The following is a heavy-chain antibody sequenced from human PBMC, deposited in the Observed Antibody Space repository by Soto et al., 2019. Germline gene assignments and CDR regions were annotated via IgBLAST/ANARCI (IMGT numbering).Heavy chain of an antibody. CDR3: ARDPLSSFAMDV. D-gene: IGHD3-10*02. J-gene: IGHJ6*02. CDR1: GDTFTSYA. CDR2: IIPAFGKT. Sequence: QMQLVQSGAEVKKPGSSVKVSCKASGDTFTSYAVSWVRQAPGQGVEWMGKIIPAFGKTYYAQKFQGRLTISADDSTSTAYMELSSLVSADTAVYYCARDPLSSFAMDVWGQGTTVIVSS. V-gene: IGHV1-69*18.